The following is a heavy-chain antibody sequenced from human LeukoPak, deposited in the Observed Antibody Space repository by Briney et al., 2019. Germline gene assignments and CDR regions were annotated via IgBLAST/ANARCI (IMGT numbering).Heavy chain of an antibody. D-gene: IGHD3-10*01. V-gene: IGHV3-21*01. Sequence: GGSLRLSCAASGFTFSSYSMNWVRQAPGKGLEWVSSISSSSSYIYYADSVKGRFTISRDNAKNSLYLQMNSLRAEDTAVYYCARDPNYGSGSYYNVFYYYYYMDVWGKGTTVTVSS. J-gene: IGHJ6*03. CDR2: ISSSSSYI. CDR1: GFTFSSYS. CDR3: ARDPNYGSGSYYNVFYYYYYMDV.